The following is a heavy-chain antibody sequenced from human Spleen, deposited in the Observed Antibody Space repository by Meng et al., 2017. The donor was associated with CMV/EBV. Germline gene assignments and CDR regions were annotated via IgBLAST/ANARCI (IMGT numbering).Heavy chain of an antibody. CDR3: ARVYASSSSGGYSYFYGMDV. V-gene: IGHV4-59*01. CDR2: IYYSGST. D-gene: IGHD6-6*01. Sequence: ESLKISCTVSGGSISSYYWSWIRQPPGKGLEWIGYIYYSGSTTYNSSLKSRVTISVDTSKNQFSLKLSSVTAADTAVYYCARVYASSSSGGYSYFYGMDVWGQGTTVTVSS. CDR1: GGSISSYY. J-gene: IGHJ6*02.